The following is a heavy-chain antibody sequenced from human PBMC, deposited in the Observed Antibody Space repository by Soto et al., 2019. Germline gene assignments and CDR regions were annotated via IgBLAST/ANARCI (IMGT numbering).Heavy chain of an antibody. CDR2: IIPIFGTA. CDR1: GGTFSSYA. D-gene: IGHD2-8*01. J-gene: IGHJ6*02. Sequence: SVKVSCKASGGTFSSYAISWVRQAPGQGLEWMGGIIPIFGTANYAQKFQGRVTITADKSTSTAYMERSSLRSEDTAVYYCARAKPYCTNGVCYKSDGYYYYGMDVWGQGTTVTVSS. CDR3: ARAKPYCTNGVCYKSDGYYYYGMDV. V-gene: IGHV1-69*06.